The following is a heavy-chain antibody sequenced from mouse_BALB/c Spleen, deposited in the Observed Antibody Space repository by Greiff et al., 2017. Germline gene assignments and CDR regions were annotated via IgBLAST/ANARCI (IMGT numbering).Heavy chain of an antibody. D-gene: IGHD1-1*01. Sequence: VQLQQSGAELVRPGTSVKISCKASGYTFTNYWLGWVKQRPGHGLEWIGDIYPGGGYTNYNEKFKGKATLTADTSSSTAYMQLSSLTSEDSAVYFCARYRLGYYGSSDEGAYAMDYWGQGTSVTVTS. CDR1: GYTFTNYW. CDR3: ARYRLGYYGSSDEGAYAMDY. J-gene: IGHJ4*01. V-gene: IGHV1-63*02. CDR2: IYPGGGYT.